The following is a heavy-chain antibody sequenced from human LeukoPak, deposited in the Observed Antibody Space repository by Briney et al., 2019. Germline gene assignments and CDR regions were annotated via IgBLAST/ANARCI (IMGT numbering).Heavy chain of an antibody. V-gene: IGHV1-18*01. CDR2: ISAYNGNT. CDR1: GYTFTSYG. D-gene: IGHD4-4*01. J-gene: IGHJ6*02. Sequence: GASVKVSCKASGYTFTSYGISWVRQAPGQGLEWMGWISAYNGNTNYAQKLQGRVTMTTDTSTSTAYMELRSLRSDDTAVYYCARVETTVTDYYYYGMDVWGQGTTVTVSS. CDR3: ARVETTVTDYYYYGMDV.